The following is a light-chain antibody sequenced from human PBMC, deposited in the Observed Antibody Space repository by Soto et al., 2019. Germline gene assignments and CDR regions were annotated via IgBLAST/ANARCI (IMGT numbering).Light chain of an antibody. CDR3: QQSYSTPRT. CDR1: QGISSY. Sequence: AIRMTQSPSSFSASTGDRVTITCRASQGISSYLAWYQQKPGKAPKLLIYAASTLQSGVPSRFSGSGSGTDFTLTISCLQPEDLATYYCQQSYSTPRTFGQGTKVDIK. V-gene: IGKV1-8*01. CDR2: AAS. J-gene: IGKJ1*01.